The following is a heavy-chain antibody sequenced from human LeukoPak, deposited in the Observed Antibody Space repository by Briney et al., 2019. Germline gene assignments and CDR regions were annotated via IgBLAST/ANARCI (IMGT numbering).Heavy chain of an antibody. Sequence: ASAKVSCKASGYTFTSYGINWVRQAPGQGLEWMGWISAYNGKTNYAQKVQGRVTMTIDTPTSTAYMELRSLRSDDTAVYYCARARRDSGYGPPGADWGHGTLVTVSS. CDR1: GYTFTSYG. V-gene: IGHV1-18*01. CDR2: ISAYNGKT. D-gene: IGHD5-12*01. J-gene: IGHJ4*01. CDR3: ARARRDSGYGPPGAD.